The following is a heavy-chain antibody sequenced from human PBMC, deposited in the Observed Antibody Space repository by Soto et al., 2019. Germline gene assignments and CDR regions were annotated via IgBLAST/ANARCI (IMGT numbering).Heavy chain of an antibody. D-gene: IGHD3-9*01. CDR3: ARGRPAPYVLRYFDWLSGGLDY. V-gene: IGHV4-34*01. CDR1: GGSFSGYY. Sequence: PSETLSLTCAVYGGSFSGYYWSWIRQPPGKGLEWIGEINHSESTNYNPSNKSRVTISVDTSKNQFSLKLSSVTAADTAVYYCARGRPAPYVLRYFDWLSGGLDYWGQGTLVTVS. CDR2: INHSEST. J-gene: IGHJ4*02.